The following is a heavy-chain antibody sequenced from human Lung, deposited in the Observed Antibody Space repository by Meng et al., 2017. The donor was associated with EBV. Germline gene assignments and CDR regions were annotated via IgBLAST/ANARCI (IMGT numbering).Heavy chain of an antibody. D-gene: IGHD2-2*01. J-gene: IGHJ4*02. CDR3: ARGGTSSAPFDY. CDR2: INYSGIT. CDR1: GRSFSSSY. V-gene: IGHV4-34*01. Sequence: QVPHQQWGAGLVKPSETLPLPSGVSGRSFSSSYWSWIRQPPGKGLEWIGQINYSGITNYNPSLKSRVTISVDTSKNQFSLSLNSVTAADTAVYYCARGGTSSAPFDYWGQGTLVTVSS.